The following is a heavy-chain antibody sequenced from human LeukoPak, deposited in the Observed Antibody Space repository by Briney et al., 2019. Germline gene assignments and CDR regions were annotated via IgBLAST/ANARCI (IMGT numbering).Heavy chain of an antibody. CDR2: IYHSGST. V-gene: IGHV4-30-2*01. CDR3: ARVELEGPLR. Sequence: SETLSLTCTVSGGSISSGGYYWSWIRQPPGKGLEWIGYIYHSGSTYYNPSLKSRVTISVDRSKNQFSLKLSSVTAADTAVYYCARVELEGPLRWGQGTLVTVSS. D-gene: IGHD1-1*01. J-gene: IGHJ4*02. CDR1: GGSISSGGYY.